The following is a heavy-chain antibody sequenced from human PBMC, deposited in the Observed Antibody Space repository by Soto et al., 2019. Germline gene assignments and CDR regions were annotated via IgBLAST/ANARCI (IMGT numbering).Heavy chain of an antibody. V-gene: IGHV4-34*01. CDR3: ARGRGYVYGSNFYGMDV. J-gene: IGHJ6*02. D-gene: IGHD5-18*01. CDR2: INHRGTT. Sequence: QVQLQQWGAGLLKPSETLALTCGVYRGSFSGFYWSWIRQTPGKGLEWIGEINHRGTTNYNPSFKNRVSISVDKTTNNFSLKMTSVTAADAAVYYCARGRGYVYGSNFYGMDVWGRGTTVTVSS. CDR1: RGSFSGFY.